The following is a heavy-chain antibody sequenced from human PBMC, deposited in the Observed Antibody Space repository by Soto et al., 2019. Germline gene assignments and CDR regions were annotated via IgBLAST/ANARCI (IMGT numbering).Heavy chain of an antibody. J-gene: IGHJ5*02. CDR1: GFHFSSYA. CDR3: ARLDSSGWYPAP. CDR2: ISSSSSSI. D-gene: IGHD6-19*01. Sequence: PGVSLRLSCAASGFHFSSYAMSWVRQAPGKGLEWVSYISSSSSSIYYADSVKGRFTISRDNAKNSLYLQMNSLRDEDTAVYYCARLDSSGWYPAPWGQGTLVTVSS. V-gene: IGHV3-48*02.